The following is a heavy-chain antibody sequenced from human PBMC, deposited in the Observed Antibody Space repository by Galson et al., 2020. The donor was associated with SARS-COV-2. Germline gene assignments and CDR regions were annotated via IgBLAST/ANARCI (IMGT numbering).Heavy chain of an antibody. CDR3: ATARQLTFYGWFDP. CDR2: FDPEDGET. Sequence: SVKVSCKVSAYTLTELSMHCVRQAPGKGLEWMGGFDPEDGETIYAQKFQGRVTITEDTSTDTAYMELSSLRSEDTAVYYCATARQLTFYGWFDPWGQGTLVIVSS. CDR1: AYTLTELS. V-gene: IGHV1-24*01. D-gene: IGHD6-13*01. J-gene: IGHJ5*02.